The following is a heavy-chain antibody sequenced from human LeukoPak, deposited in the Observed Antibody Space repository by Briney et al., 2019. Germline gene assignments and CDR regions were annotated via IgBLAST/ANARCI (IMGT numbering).Heavy chain of an antibody. CDR2: ISGSGGST. Sequence: PGGSLRLSCAASGFTFSSYAMNWVRQAPGKGLEWVSAISGSGGSTYYTDSVKGRFTISRDNSKNTLYLQMNSLRAEDTAVYYCARDVIYCSSTSCYSYGMDVWGQGTTVTVSS. CDR3: ARDVIYCSSTSCYSYGMDV. J-gene: IGHJ6*02. V-gene: IGHV3-23*01. CDR1: GFTFSSYA. D-gene: IGHD2-2*01.